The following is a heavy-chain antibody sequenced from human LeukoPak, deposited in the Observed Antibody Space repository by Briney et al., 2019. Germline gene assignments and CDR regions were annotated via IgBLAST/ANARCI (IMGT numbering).Heavy chain of an antibody. J-gene: IGHJ6*02. Sequence: ASVKVSCKASGYTFTGYYMHWVRQAPGQGLEWMGWINPNSGGTNYAQKFQGRVTMTRDTSISTAYMELSRLRSDDTAVYYCARDPEYSSYKCYGCYYYGMDVWGQGTTVTVSS. V-gene: IGHV1-2*02. D-gene: IGHD6-6*01. CDR1: GYTFTGYY. CDR3: ARDPEYSSYKCYGCYYYGMDV. CDR2: INPNSGGT.